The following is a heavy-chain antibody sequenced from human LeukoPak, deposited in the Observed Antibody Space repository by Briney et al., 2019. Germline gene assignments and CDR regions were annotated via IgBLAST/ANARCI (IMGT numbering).Heavy chain of an antibody. D-gene: IGHD6-19*01. CDR3: PRAPRGAVDGYYFDY. CDR1: GFTFSSYA. V-gene: IGHV3-64*01. J-gene: IGHJ4*02. Sequence: PGGSLRLSCAASGFTFSSYAMHWVRQAPGKGLEYFSAISSNGGSTYYANSVKGRFTISRDNSKNTLYLQMGSLRADDMAVYYCPRAPRGAVDGYYFDYWGQGTLVTVSS. CDR2: ISSNGGST.